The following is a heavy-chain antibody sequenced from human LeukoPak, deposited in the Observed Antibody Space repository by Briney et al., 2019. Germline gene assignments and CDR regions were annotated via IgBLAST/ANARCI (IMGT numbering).Heavy chain of an antibody. J-gene: IGHJ3*02. D-gene: IGHD6-13*01. V-gene: IGHV4-39*01. CDR1: GSSISSSTYY. CDR3: ARPLSGSSSWHGDAFDI. CDR2: IYYSGST. Sequence: PSETLSLTCTVSGSSISSSTYYWGWIRQPPGKGLEWIVSIYYSGSTYYNASLKSRVTISAYTSKSQFSLKLSSVTVADTDVYYCARPLSGSSSWHGDAFDIWGQGTMVTVSS.